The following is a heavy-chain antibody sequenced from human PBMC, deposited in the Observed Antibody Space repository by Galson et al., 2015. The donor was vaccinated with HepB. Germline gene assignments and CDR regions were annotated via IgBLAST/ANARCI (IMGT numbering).Heavy chain of an antibody. CDR1: GFTFDDYA. J-gene: IGHJ4*02. D-gene: IGHD6-13*01. Sequence: SLRLSCAASGFTFDDYAMHWVRQAPGKGLEWVSGISWNSGSIGYADSVKGRFTISRDNAKNSLYLQMNSLRAEDTALYYCAKSLDSSSLRYWGQGTLVTVSS. V-gene: IGHV3-9*01. CDR2: ISWNSGSI. CDR3: AKSLDSSSLRY.